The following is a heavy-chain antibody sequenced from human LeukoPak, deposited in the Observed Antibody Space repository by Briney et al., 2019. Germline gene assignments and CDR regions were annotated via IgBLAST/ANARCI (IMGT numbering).Heavy chain of an antibody. CDR2: ISYDGSNK. D-gene: IGHD2-15*01. Sequence: GGSLRLSCAASGFTFSSYAMSWVRQAPGKGLEWVAVISYDGSNKYYADSVKGRFTISRDNSKNTLYLQMNSLRAEDTAVYYCAREDVDEDIVVVVAATRFPVPPSFGYWGQGTLVTVSS. CDR1: GFTFSSYA. V-gene: IGHV3-30*04. J-gene: IGHJ4*02. CDR3: AREDVDEDIVVVVAATRFPVPPSFGY.